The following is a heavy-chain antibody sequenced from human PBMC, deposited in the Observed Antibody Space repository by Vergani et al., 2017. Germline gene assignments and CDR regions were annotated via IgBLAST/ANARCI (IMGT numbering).Heavy chain of an antibody. J-gene: IGHJ4*02. CDR3: ARDSYGPTHVDY. CDR1: GFTVSSNY. CDR2: IYSGGST. Sequence: EVQLVESGGGLVQPGGSLRLSCAASGFTVSSNYMSWARQAPGKGLEWVSVIYSGGSTYYADSVKGRFTISRDNSKNTLYLQMNSLRAEDTAVYYCARDSYGPTHVDYWGQGTLVTVSS. V-gene: IGHV3-66*01. D-gene: IGHD5-18*01.